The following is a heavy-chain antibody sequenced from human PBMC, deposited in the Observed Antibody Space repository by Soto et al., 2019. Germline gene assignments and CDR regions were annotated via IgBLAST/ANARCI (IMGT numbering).Heavy chain of an antibody. V-gene: IGHV3-7*05. CDR1: GFTFSSYW. CDR2: IKQDGSEK. CDR3: ARVRGDSSVDYSDDACYI. D-gene: IGHD3-22*01. J-gene: IGHJ3*02. Sequence: EVQLVESGGGLVQPGGSLRLSCAASGFTFSSYWMSWVRQAPGKGLEWVANIKQDGSEKYYVDSVKGRFTISRDNAKKSLYPQMNSLRAEDTAVYYCARVRGDSSVDYSDDACYIWGQGTMVTVSS.